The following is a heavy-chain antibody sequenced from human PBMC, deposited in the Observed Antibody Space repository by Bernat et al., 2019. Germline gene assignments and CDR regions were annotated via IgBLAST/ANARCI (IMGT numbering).Heavy chain of an antibody. J-gene: IGHJ5*01. Sequence: EVQLLESGGTLIQPGGSLRLSCAASGFTLSNYGMSWIRQAPGKGLEWVSGISDSGATTHHADSVKGRFTISRDNSNNVLYLQMYSLRAEDTAIYYCVRGTYGLFGWFDSWGQGTLVTVSS. V-gene: IGHV3-23*01. D-gene: IGHD3-10*01. CDR2: ISDSGATT. CDR3: VRGTYGLFGWFDS. CDR1: GFTLSNYG.